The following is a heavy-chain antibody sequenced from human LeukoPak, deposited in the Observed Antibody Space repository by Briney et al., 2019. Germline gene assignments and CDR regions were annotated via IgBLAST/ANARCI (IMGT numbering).Heavy chain of an antibody. D-gene: IGHD6-19*01. CDR1: GFTFSKYA. CDR3: ARDSASGWYHAY. Sequence: GGSLRLSCATSGFTFSKYAMSWVRQAPGKGLEWVSGLSGSGDTTYYADSVKGRFTISRDNSKNTLYLQMNSLRAEDTAAYYCARDSASGWYHAYWGQGTRVTVSS. J-gene: IGHJ4*02. CDR2: LSGSGDTT. V-gene: IGHV3-23*01.